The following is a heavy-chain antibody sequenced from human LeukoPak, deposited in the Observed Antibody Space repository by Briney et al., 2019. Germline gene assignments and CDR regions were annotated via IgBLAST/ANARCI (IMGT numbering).Heavy chain of an antibody. Sequence: ASVKASCKASGYTFTSYDINWVRQATGQGLEWMGWMNPNSGNTGYAQKFQGRVTMTRNTSISTAYMELSSLRSEDTAVYYCARGRWAYYYDSSGYKYWGQGTLVTVSS. CDR2: MNPNSGNT. D-gene: IGHD3-22*01. CDR3: ARGRWAYYYDSSGYKY. V-gene: IGHV1-8*01. J-gene: IGHJ4*02. CDR1: GYTFTSYD.